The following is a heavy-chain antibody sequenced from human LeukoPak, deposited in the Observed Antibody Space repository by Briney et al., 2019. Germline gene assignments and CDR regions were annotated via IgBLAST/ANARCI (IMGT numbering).Heavy chain of an antibody. D-gene: IGHD4-17*01. V-gene: IGHV1-3*01. CDR1: GYTLNTYA. Sequence: ASVKVSCKASGYTLNTYAIHWVRQAPGQRPEWMGWINAGNGNTKSSQKFQGRVTITADESTSTAYMELSSLRSEDTAVYYCARGRPGYGDYVVWGQGTLVTVSS. CDR3: ARGRPGYGDYVV. CDR2: INAGNGNT. J-gene: IGHJ4*02.